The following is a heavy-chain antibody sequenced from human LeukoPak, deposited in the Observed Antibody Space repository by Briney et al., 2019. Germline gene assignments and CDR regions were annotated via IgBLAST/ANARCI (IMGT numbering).Heavy chain of an antibody. J-gene: IGHJ4*02. CDR2: ISYDGSYK. CDR1: GFTFSSYG. CDR3: AKHPFDY. Sequence: PGGSLRLSCAASGFTFSSYGIQRVRQAPGKGLEWVAVISYDGSYKFYADSVKDRFTISRDSSKNTLYLQMNSLRAEDTAVYYCAKHPFDYWGQGTLVTVSS. V-gene: IGHV3-30*18.